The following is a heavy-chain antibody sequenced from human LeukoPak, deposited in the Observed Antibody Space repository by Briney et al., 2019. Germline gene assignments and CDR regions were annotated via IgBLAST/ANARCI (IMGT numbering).Heavy chain of an antibody. V-gene: IGHV3-23*01. J-gene: IGHJ4*02. CDR3: AKRGPGSPESGKYYFDY. CDR2: ISSAART. D-gene: IGHD3-10*01. Sequence: GGSLRLSCAASGFTFSSYGMSWVRQAPGRGLEWVSAISSAARTFYADSVKGRFTISRDNSKNTLSLQMNSLRAEDTAVYYCAKRGPGSPESGKYYFDYWGQGTLVTVSS. CDR1: GFTFSSYG.